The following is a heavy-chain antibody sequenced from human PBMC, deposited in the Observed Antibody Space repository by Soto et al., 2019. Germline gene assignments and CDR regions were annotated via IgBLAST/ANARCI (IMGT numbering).Heavy chain of an antibody. CDR3: ARGPSDYYDYSANCFLDY. V-gene: IGHV1-18*01. CDR2: ISTYNGNT. J-gene: IGHJ4*02. Sequence: QVQLVQSGAEVKKPGASVKVSCKASGYTFITYGVSWVRQAPGQGLDWLGWISTYNGNTRYAERPQGRVTMTTDTTTNKAYLELRNLRSDDPAVYYFARGPSDYYDYSANCFLDYCGQGTLVTVSS. D-gene: IGHD3-22*01. CDR1: GYTFITYG.